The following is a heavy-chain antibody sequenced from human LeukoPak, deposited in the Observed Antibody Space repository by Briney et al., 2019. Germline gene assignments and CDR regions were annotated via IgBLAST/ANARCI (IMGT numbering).Heavy chain of an antibody. V-gene: IGHV1-18*01. Sequence: GASVKVSCKASGYTLVNHRITWVRQAPGQGLEWMGWITPYNDKTNYAQRFQGRLTMTTETSTNTAYMELRSLRSDDTAVYYCARRAAVAGPRSYSFDIWGQGTMVTVSS. D-gene: IGHD6-19*01. CDR2: ITPYNDKT. J-gene: IGHJ3*02. CDR1: GYTLVNHR. CDR3: ARRAAVAGPRSYSFDI.